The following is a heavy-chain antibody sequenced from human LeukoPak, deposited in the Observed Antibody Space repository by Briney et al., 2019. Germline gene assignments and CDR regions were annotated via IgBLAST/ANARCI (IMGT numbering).Heavy chain of an antibody. CDR1: GGSIISGSYY. J-gene: IGHJ4*02. CDR3: ARDLGYGSGSPFFVY. Sequence: SETLSLTCTVSGGSIISGSYYWSWIRQPAGKGLEWIGRIYTSGSTNYNPSLKSRVTISVDTSKNQFSLKLSSVTAADTAVYYCARDLGYGSGSPFFVYWGQGTLVTVSS. V-gene: IGHV4-61*02. CDR2: IYTSGST. D-gene: IGHD3-10*01.